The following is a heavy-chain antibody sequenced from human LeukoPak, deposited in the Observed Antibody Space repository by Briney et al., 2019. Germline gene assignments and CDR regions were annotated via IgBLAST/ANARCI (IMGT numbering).Heavy chain of an antibody. CDR1: GYTFTSYY. J-gene: IGHJ6*03. Sequence: GASVKVSCKASGYTFTSYYMHWVRQAPGQGLEWMGLINSSGGSTSYAQKFQGRVTITRDTSTSTVYMELSSLRSEDTAVYYCARGPSITMVRGGQWYYYMDVWGKGTTVTISS. CDR3: ARGPSITMVRGGQWYYYMDV. V-gene: IGHV1-46*01. CDR2: INSSGGST. D-gene: IGHD3-10*01.